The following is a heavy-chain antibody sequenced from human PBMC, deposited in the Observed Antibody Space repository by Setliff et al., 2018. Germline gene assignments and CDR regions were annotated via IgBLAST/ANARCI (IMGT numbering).Heavy chain of an antibody. D-gene: IGHD3-3*01. CDR1: GGSISSSSYY. J-gene: IGHJ6*03. V-gene: IGHV4-39*07. CDR3: ARPLYYNFWSGYPDYYYYMDV. CDR2: IYYSGST. Sequence: SETLSLTCTVSGGSISSSSYYWGWIRQPPGKGLEWIGSIYYSGSTYYNPSLKSRVTISVDTSKNQFSLKVSSVTAADTAVYYCARPLYYNFWSGYPDYYYYMDVWGKGTTVTVSS.